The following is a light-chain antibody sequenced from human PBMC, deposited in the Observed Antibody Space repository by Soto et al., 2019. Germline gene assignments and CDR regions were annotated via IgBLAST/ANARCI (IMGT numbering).Light chain of an antibody. V-gene: IGKV1-5*03. CDR2: KAS. J-gene: IGKJ1*01. CDR1: QTISSW. Sequence: EIQMTQSPSTLSGSVGDRVTITSQASQTISSWLAWYQQKPGKAPKLLIYKASTLKSGVPSRFSGSGSGTEFTLTISSLQPDDFATYYCQHYNSYSEAFGQGTKVDIK. CDR3: QHYNSYSEA.